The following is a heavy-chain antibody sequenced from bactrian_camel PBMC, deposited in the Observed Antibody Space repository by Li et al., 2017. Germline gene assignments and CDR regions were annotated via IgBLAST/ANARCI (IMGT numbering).Heavy chain of an antibody. Sequence: HVQLVESGGGSVQAGESLRLSCEASGYRYASYCMGWFRQAPGQEREEVAGISSDGIPTYGDSVKGRFTVTISKDNAKNTLYLQMNSLKPEDTAMYFCAAARLVYSRNLLLANEYKHWGQGTQVTVS. D-gene: IGHD3*01. J-gene: IGHJ4*01. CDR1: GYRYASYC. CDR3: AAARLVYSRNLLLANEYKH. V-gene: IGHV3S55*01. CDR2: ISSDGIP.